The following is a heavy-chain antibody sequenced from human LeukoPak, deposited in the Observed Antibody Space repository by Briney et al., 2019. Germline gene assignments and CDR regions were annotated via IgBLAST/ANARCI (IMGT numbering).Heavy chain of an antibody. CDR3: ARGYYYDSSGKLFDF. CDR1: GLTFSSYA. J-gene: IGHJ4*02. V-gene: IGHV3-30*04. CDR2: ISYDGRNK. Sequence: GGSLRLSCAASGLTFSSYAMHWVRQAPGKGLEWVAIISYDGRNKYYADSVKGRFTISRDNSKNTLYLQMNSLRAEDTAVYYCARGYYYDSSGKLFDFWGQGTLVTVSS. D-gene: IGHD3-22*01.